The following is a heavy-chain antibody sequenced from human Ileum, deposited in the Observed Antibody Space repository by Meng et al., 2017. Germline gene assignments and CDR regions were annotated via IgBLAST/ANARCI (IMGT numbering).Heavy chain of an antibody. Sequence: QLRLQESGPGLVKPSETLSLTCSVSSGSFTNNNYYWGWIRRPPGKGLVWIGSIYYGGSTYYNPSLKSRVTISVDTSTNQFSLKLISVTAADTAVYYCARRAHYGDPPRWGQGTLVTVSS. CDR3: ARRAHYGDPPR. V-gene: IGHV4-39*01. J-gene: IGHJ4*02. CDR2: IYYGGST. D-gene: IGHD4-17*01. CDR1: SGSFTNNNYY.